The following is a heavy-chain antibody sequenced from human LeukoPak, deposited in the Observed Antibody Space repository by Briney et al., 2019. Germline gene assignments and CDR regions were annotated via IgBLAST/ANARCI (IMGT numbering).Heavy chain of an antibody. CDR3: AKDIRSGWYNWFDP. CDR1: GFTFSSYS. V-gene: IGHV3-21*04. J-gene: IGHJ5*02. Sequence: GGSLRLSCAASGFTFSSYSMNWVRQAPGKGLEWVSSISSSSSYIYYADSVKGRFTISRDNAKNSLYLQMNSLRAEDTALYYCAKDIRSGWYNWFDPWGQGTLVTVSS. D-gene: IGHD6-19*01. CDR2: ISSSSSYI.